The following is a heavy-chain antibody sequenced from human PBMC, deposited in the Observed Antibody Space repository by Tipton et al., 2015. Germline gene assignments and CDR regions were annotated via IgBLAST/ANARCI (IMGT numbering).Heavy chain of an antibody. CDR3: ARGYSNYWGY. J-gene: IGHJ4*02. D-gene: IGHD4-11*01. CDR1: SDSINKYY. CDR2: IQYSGGT. Sequence: TLSLTCTVSSDSINKYYWSWIRQPPGKELQWIGYIQYSGGTNYNPSLESRVSMSVDTSKTQFSLKLTSVTAADTAVYYCARGYSNYWGYWGQGTLVTVSS. V-gene: IGHV4-59*12.